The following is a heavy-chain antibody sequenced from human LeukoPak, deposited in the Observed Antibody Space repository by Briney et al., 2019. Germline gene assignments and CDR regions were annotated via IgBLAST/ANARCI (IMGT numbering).Heavy chain of an antibody. J-gene: IGHJ6*02. CDR1: GYTFTSYG. CDR3: ARFRGYCSSTSCRRTVYYYYGMDV. V-gene: IGHV1-18*01. D-gene: IGHD2-2*01. Sequence: GASVKVSCKASGYTFTSYGISWVRRAPGQGLEWTGWISAYNGNTNYAQKLQGRVTMTTDTSTSTAYMELRSLRSDDTAVYYCARFRGYCSSTSCRRTVYYYYGMDVWGQGTTVTVSS. CDR2: ISAYNGNT.